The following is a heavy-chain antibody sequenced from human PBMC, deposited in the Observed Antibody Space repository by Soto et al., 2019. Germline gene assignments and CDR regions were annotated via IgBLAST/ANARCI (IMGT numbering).Heavy chain of an antibody. CDR3: ARDPSSGWYEGAFDI. Sequence: SETLSLTCTVSGGSIISSSYYLSWIRQPPGKGLEWIGSFYYSGSTYYNPSLKSRVTISVDTSKNQFSLKLSSVTAADTAVYYCARDPSSGWYEGAFDIWGQGTMVTVSS. CDR1: GGSIISSSYY. CDR2: FYYSGST. V-gene: IGHV4-39*02. J-gene: IGHJ3*02. D-gene: IGHD6-19*01.